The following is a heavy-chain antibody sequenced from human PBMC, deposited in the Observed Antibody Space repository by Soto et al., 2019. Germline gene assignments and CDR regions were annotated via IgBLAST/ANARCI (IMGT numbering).Heavy chain of an antibody. D-gene: IGHD6-13*01. CDR1: GYTFTSYA. V-gene: IGHV1-3*01. J-gene: IGHJ4*02. CDR2: INAGNGNT. CDR3: AREVASSSWPYFDY. Sequence: QVQLVQSGAEVKKPGASVKVSCKASGYTFTSYAMHWVRQAPGQRLEWMGWINAGNGNTKYSQKFQGRVTITRDTSASTAYMELSSLRSKDTAVYYCAREVASSSWPYFDYWGQGTLVTVSS.